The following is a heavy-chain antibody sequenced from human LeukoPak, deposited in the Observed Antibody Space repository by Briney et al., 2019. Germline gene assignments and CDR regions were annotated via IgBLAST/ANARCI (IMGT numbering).Heavy chain of an antibody. V-gene: IGHV4-59*01. CDR3: ARLRAYDYGDYYYYGMDV. CDR1: GGSISSYY. Sequence: SETLSLTCTVSGGSISSYYWSWIRQPPGKGLEWIGYIYYSGSTNYNPSLKSRVTISVDTSKNQFSLKLSSVTAADTALYYCARLRAYDYGDYYYYGMDVWGQGTTVTVSS. J-gene: IGHJ6*02. D-gene: IGHD4-17*01. CDR2: IYYSGST.